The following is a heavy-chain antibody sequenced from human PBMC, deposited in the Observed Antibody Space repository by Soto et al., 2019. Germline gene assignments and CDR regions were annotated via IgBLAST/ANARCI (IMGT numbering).Heavy chain of an antibody. CDR1: GGSISSSNW. J-gene: IGHJ4*02. CDR2: IYHSGST. CDR3: ARVKASGVNFDY. V-gene: IGHV4-4*02. Sequence: PSETLSLTCAVSGGSISSSNWWSWVRRPPGKGLEWIGEIYHSGSTNYNPSLKSRVTISVDKSKNQFSLKLRCVTAADTAVYYCARVKASGVNFDYWGQGTLVTVSS. D-gene: IGHD3-10*01.